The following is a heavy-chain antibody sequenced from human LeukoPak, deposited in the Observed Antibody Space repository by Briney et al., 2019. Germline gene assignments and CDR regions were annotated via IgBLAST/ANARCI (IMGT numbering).Heavy chain of an antibody. D-gene: IGHD3-22*01. CDR2: IYYSGST. Sequence: SETLPLTCAVYGGSFSGYYWSWIRQPPGKGLEWIGYIYYSGSTNYNPSLKSRVTISVDTSKNQFSLKLSSVTAADTAVYYCARDEARQDYYDSSGYYYLGAFDIWGQGTMVTVSS. CDR1: GGSFSGYY. CDR3: ARDEARQDYYDSSGYYYLGAFDI. V-gene: IGHV4-59*01. J-gene: IGHJ3*02.